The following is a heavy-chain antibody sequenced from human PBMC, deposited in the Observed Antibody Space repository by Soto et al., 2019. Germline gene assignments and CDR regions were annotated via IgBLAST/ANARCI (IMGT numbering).Heavy chain of an antibody. CDR2: IYYSGST. Sequence: SETLSLTCTVSGGSISSYYWSWIRQPPGKGLEWIGYIYYSGSTNYNPSLKSRVTISVDTSKNQFSLKLSSVTAADTAVYYCARTRGYFDYWGQGTLVTVSS. CDR1: GGSISSYY. V-gene: IGHV4-59*08. J-gene: IGHJ4*02. CDR3: ARTRGYFDY.